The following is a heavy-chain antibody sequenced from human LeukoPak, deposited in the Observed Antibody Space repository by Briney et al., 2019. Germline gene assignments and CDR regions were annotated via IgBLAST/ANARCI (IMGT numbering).Heavy chain of an antibody. CDR1: GFTFSSYG. Sequence: PGGSLRLSYAASGFTFSSYGMHWVRQAPGKGLEWVAFIRYDGSNKYYADSVKGRFTISRDNSKNTLYLQMNSLRAEDTAVYYCAKDSSIAARLGYYFDYWGQGTLVTVSS. CDR3: AKDSSIAARLGYYFDY. D-gene: IGHD6-6*01. CDR2: IRYDGSNK. J-gene: IGHJ4*02. V-gene: IGHV3-30*02.